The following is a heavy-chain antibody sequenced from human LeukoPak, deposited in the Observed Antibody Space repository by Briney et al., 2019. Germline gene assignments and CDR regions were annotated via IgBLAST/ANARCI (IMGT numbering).Heavy chain of an antibody. D-gene: IGHD6-19*01. CDR2: IYYSGST. CDR3: ASLIAVAGAHYYMDV. Sequence: SETLSLTCTVSGGSISSYYWSWIRQPPGKGLEWIGYIYYSGSTNCNPSLKSRVTISVDTSKNQFSLKLSSVTAADTAVYYCASLIAVAGAHYYMDVWGKGTTVTVSS. CDR1: GGSISSYY. J-gene: IGHJ6*03. V-gene: IGHV4-59*01.